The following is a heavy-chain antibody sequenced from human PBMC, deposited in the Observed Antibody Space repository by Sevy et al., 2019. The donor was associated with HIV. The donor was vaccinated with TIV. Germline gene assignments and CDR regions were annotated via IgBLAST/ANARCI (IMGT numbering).Heavy chain of an antibody. Sequence: GGSLRLSCAASGFTFSDYYMSWIRQAPGKGLEWVSYISSSGSTIYYADSVKGRFTISRDNAKNSLYLQMNSLRAEDTAVYYCARDQRGQDTNKYYYYYGMDVWGQGTTVTVSS. CDR2: ISSSGSTI. CDR1: GFTFSDYY. CDR3: ARDQRGQDTNKYYYYYGMDV. J-gene: IGHJ6*02. V-gene: IGHV3-11*01.